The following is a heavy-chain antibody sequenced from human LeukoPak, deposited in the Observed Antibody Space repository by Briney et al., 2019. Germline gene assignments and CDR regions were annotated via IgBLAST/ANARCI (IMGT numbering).Heavy chain of an antibody. Sequence: GGSLRLSCAASGFTFSGYGIHWVRQAPGKGLEWVAIISYDGSNKYYADSVKGRFTISRDNSKNTLYLQMNSLRAEDTAVYYCAKDEAPYYDSPKGPFDYWGQGTLVTVSS. CDR3: AKDEAPYYDSPKGPFDY. CDR2: ISYDGSNK. CDR1: GFTFSGYG. D-gene: IGHD3-22*01. V-gene: IGHV3-30*18. J-gene: IGHJ4*02.